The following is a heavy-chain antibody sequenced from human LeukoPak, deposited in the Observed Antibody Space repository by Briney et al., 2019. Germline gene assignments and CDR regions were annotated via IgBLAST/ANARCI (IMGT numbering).Heavy chain of an antibody. CDR3: ARLSGYYTGIDY. CDR2: INAGNGNT. CDR1: GYTFTSYA. Sequence: ASVKVSCKASGYTFTSYAMHWVRQAPGQRLEWMGWINAGNGNTKYSQKFQGRVTITRNTSISTAYMELSSLRSEDTAVYYCARLSGYYTGIDYWGQGTLVTVSS. J-gene: IGHJ4*02. V-gene: IGHV1-3*01. D-gene: IGHD3-3*01.